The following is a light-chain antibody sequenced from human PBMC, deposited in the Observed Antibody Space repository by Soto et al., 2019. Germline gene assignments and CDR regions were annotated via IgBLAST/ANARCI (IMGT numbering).Light chain of an antibody. CDR1: SSDVGAYNY. CDR2: EVT. CDR3: SSYTSSSTPYV. Sequence: QSALTQPASVSGSPGQSITISCTGTSSDVGAYNYVSWYQHHPGKVPKLLIYEVTNRPSGVSDRFSGSKSGNTASLTISGPQAEDEADYYCSSYTSSSTPYVFGTGTKVTV. J-gene: IGLJ1*01. V-gene: IGLV2-14*01.